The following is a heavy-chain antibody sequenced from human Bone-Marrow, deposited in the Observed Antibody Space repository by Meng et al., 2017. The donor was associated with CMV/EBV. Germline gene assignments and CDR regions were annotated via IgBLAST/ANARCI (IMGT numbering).Heavy chain of an antibody. D-gene: IGHD2-2*01. CDR2: ISSSSSYI. CDR1: GFTFSSYS. CDR3: ARGGYCSSTSCPYYYYYYGMDV. Sequence: GECLKISCAASGFTFSSYSMNWVRQAPGKGLEWVSSISSSSSYIYYADSVKGRFTISRDNAKNSLYLQMNSLRAEDTAVYYCARGGYCSSTSCPYYYYYYGMDVWGQGTTVTVSS. J-gene: IGHJ6*02. V-gene: IGHV3-21*01.